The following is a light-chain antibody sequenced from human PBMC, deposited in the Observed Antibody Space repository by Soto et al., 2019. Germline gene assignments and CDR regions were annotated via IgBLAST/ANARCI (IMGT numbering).Light chain of an antibody. Sequence: DIVMTQSPDSLAVSLGERATINCKSSQSVLYSANNKNYLAWYQQKPGQPLKLLIYWASTRESGVPDRFSGSGSGTDFTLTISSLQAEDVAVYYCQQYDNTPYTFGQGTKLEIK. V-gene: IGKV4-1*01. CDR3: QQYDNTPYT. CDR1: QSVLYSANNKNY. J-gene: IGKJ2*01. CDR2: WAS.